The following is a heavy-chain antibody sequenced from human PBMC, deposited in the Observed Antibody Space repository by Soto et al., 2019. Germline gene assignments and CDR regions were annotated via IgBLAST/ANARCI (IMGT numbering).Heavy chain of an antibody. CDR2: IYYSGST. Sequence: QVQLQESGPGLAKPSETLSLTCTVSGGSISSYYWSWIRQPPGKGLEWIGYIYYSGSTNYNPSLKSRVTISVDTSKNQFSLKLSSVTAADTAVYYCARDSSSGYYRRGGAFDIWGQGTMVTVSS. V-gene: IGHV4-59*01. CDR1: GGSISSYY. D-gene: IGHD3-22*01. CDR3: ARDSSSGYYRRGGAFDI. J-gene: IGHJ3*02.